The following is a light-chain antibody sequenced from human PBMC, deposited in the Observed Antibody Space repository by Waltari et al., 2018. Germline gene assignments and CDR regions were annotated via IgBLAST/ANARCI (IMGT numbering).Light chain of an antibody. CDR2: GAS. V-gene: IGKV3-20*01. Sequence: EIVLTQSPGTLSLSPGERAPLSCRASQSVSSSYLAWYQQKPGQAPRLLIYGASSRATGIPDRFSGSGSGTDFTLTISRLEPEDFAVYYCQQYGSWWTFGQGTKVEIK. CDR1: QSVSSSY. J-gene: IGKJ1*01. CDR3: QQYGSWWT.